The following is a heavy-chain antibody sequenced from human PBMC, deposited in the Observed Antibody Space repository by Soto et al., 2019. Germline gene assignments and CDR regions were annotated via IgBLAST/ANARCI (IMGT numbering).Heavy chain of an antibody. D-gene: IGHD3-10*01. CDR2: IYYSGST. CDR1: GGSISSSSYY. V-gene: IGHV4-39*01. CDR3: ARHSKDYYGSGSYYLGWFDP. Sequence: QLQLQESGPGLVKPSETLSLTCTVSGGSISSSSYYWGWIRQPPGKGLEWIGSIYYSGSTYYNPSLKSRVTISVDTSKNLFSLKLSSVTAADTAVYYCARHSKDYYGSGSYYLGWFDPWGQGTLVTVSS. J-gene: IGHJ5*02.